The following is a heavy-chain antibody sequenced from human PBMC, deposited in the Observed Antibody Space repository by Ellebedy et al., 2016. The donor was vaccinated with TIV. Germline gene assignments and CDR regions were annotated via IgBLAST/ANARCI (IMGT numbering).Heavy chain of an antibody. CDR3: ARDLTYYYDSSGYYGMDV. J-gene: IGHJ6*02. D-gene: IGHD3-22*01. Sequence: GGSLRLSXAASGFTFSSYGMHWVRQAPGKGLEWVAVISYDGSNKYYADSVKGRFTISRDNSKNTLYLQMNSLRAEDTAVYYCARDLTYYYDSSGYYGMDVWGQGTTVTVSS. CDR2: ISYDGSNK. V-gene: IGHV3-30*03. CDR1: GFTFSSYG.